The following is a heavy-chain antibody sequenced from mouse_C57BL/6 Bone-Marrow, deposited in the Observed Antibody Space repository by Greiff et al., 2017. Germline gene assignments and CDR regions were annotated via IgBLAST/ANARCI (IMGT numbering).Heavy chain of an antibody. D-gene: IGHD1-1*01. CDR2: ISDGGSYT. CDR1: GFTFSSYA. V-gene: IGHV5-4*01. J-gene: IGHJ2*01. CDR3: ARDDYGTLYYFDY. Sequence: DVKLVESGGGLVKPGGSPKLSCAASGFTFSSYAMSWVRQTPEKRLEWVATISDGGSYTYYPDNVKGRFTISRDNAKNNLYLQMSHLKSEDTAMYYCARDDYGTLYYFDYWGQGTTLTVSS.